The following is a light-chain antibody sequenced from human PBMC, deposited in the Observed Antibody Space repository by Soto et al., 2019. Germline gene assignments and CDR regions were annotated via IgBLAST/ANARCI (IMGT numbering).Light chain of an antibody. CDR1: SSNIGSNL. CDR3: APGDDSLNGAYV. J-gene: IGLJ1*01. Sequence: QSVLTQPPSASGTPGQRVTISCSGSSSNIGSNLVTWYQHLPGTAPRLLIYANDQRPSGVPDRFSGSKSDTSASLAISALQSEDKDDYYCAPGDDSLNGAYVFGTGTKLTVL. CDR2: AND. V-gene: IGLV1-44*01.